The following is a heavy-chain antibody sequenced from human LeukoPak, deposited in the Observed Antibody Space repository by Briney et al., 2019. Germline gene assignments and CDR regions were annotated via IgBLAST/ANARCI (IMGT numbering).Heavy chain of an antibody. CDR1: GYTFTSYG. J-gene: IGHJ3*02. D-gene: IGHD2-2*01. CDR3: ARVYCSSTSCYFPFDI. Sequence: ASVNVSCKASGYTFTSYGISWVRQAPGQGLEWMGWISAYNGNTNYAQKLQGRVTMTTDTSTSTAYMELRSLRSDDTAVYYCARVYCSSTSCYFPFDIWGQGTMVTVSS. CDR2: ISAYNGNT. V-gene: IGHV1-18*01.